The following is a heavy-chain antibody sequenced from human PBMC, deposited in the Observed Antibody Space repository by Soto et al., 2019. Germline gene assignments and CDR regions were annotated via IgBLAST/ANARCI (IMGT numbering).Heavy chain of an antibody. Sequence: PSETLSLTCAVYGGSFSGYYWSWIRQPPGKGLEWIGFIHYSGSTNYNPSLKSRVTMSVDTSKNQFSLKLTSVNAADTAVYYCARSGSYGGGYFDYWGQGTLVTVSS. J-gene: IGHJ4*02. V-gene: IGHV4-34*10. CDR1: GGSFSGYY. D-gene: IGHD1-26*01. CDR3: ARSGSYGGGYFDY. CDR2: IHYSGST.